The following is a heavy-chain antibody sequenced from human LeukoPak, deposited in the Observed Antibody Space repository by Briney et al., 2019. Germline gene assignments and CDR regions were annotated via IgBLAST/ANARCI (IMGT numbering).Heavy chain of an antibody. Sequence: SETLSLTCAVYGGSFSGYYWSWIRQPPGKGLEWIGEINHSGSTNYNPSLKSRVTISVDTSKNQFSLKLSSVTAADTAVYYCASGRGYSGYYYYYYMDVWGKGTTVTVSS. CDR2: INHSGST. J-gene: IGHJ6*03. CDR1: GGSFSGYY. D-gene: IGHD5-12*01. CDR3: ASGRGYSGYYYYYYMDV. V-gene: IGHV4-34*01.